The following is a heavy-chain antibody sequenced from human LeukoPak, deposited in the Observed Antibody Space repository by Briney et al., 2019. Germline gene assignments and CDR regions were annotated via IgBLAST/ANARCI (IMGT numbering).Heavy chain of an antibody. D-gene: IGHD3-10*01. CDR1: EFTFSSYA. CDR3: AKEHGLTILNAFDI. J-gene: IGHJ3*02. V-gene: IGHV3-23*01. CDR2: ISSSGGST. Sequence: GGSLRLSCVASEFTFSSYAMSWVRQAPGKGLEWVSAISSSGGSTYYADSVKGRFTISRDNSKNTLYLQMNSLRAEDTAVYYCAKEHGLTILNAFDIWGQGTMVTVSS.